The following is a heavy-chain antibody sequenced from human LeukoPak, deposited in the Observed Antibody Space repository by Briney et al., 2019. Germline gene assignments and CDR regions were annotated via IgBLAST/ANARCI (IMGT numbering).Heavy chain of an antibody. D-gene: IGHD3-10*01. J-gene: IGHJ4*02. V-gene: IGHV4-61*01. Sequence: PSETLSLTCTVSGGSISSSSYYWSWIRQPPGKGLEWIGYIYYSGSTNYNPSLKSRVTISVDTSKNQFSLKLSSVTAADTAVYYCARESGASRFGYWGQGTLVTVSS. CDR2: IYYSGST. CDR1: GGSISSSSYY. CDR3: ARESGASRFGY.